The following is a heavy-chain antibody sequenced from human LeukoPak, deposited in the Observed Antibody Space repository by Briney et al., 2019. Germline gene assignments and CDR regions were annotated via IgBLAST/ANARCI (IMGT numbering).Heavy chain of an antibody. CDR1: GGSISSYY. V-gene: IGHV4-59*08. J-gene: IGHJ2*01. CDR3: ARLLWFGELLYTRHYWYFDL. D-gene: IGHD3-10*01. Sequence: SETLSLTCTVSGGSISSYYWSWIRQPPGKGLEWIGYIYYSGSTNYNPSLKSRVTISVDTSKNQFSLKLSSVTAADTAVYYCARLLWFGELLYTRHYWYFDLWGRGTLVTVSS. CDR2: IYYSGST.